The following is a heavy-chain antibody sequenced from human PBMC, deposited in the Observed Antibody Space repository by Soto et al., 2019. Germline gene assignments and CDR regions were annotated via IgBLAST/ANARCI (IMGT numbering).Heavy chain of an antibody. CDR2: IIPILGIA. CDR3: ARVGDTMVRGVTVNYYYYYMDV. V-gene: IGHV1-69*02. D-gene: IGHD3-10*01. Sequence: ASVEVSCKASGGTFSSYTISWVRQAPGQGLEWMGRIIPILGIANYAQKFQGRVTITADKSTSTAYMELSSLRSEDTAVYYCARVGDTMVRGVTVNYYYYYMDVWGKGTTVTVSS. CDR1: GGTFSSYT. J-gene: IGHJ6*03.